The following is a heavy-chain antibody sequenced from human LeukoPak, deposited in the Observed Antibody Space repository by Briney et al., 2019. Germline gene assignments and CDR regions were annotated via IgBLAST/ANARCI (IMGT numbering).Heavy chain of an antibody. Sequence: GGSLRLSCAASGFTFSSYSMNWVRQAPGKGLEWVSAISGSGCDTYYADAVKGRFTISGDNSKNTLYLQVNIMMVADTAVYFCARDLGDGEYFFDFWGQGTLVSVSS. CDR3: ARDLGDGEYFFDF. CDR1: GFTFSSYS. J-gene: IGHJ4*02. CDR2: ISGSGCDT. D-gene: IGHD3-16*01. V-gene: IGHV3-21*01.